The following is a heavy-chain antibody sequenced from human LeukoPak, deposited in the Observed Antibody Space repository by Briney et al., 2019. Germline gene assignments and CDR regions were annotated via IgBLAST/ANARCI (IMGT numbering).Heavy chain of an antibody. Sequence: GGSLRLSCAASGFTFSSYSMKWVRQAPGKGLEWVSSISSSSSYIYYADSVKGRFTISRDNAKNSLYLQMNSLRAEETAVYYCARSSGGSGLGFDYWGQGTLVTVSS. CDR1: GFTFSSYS. D-gene: IGHD2-15*01. V-gene: IGHV3-21*01. CDR3: ARSSGGSGLGFDY. CDR2: ISSSSSYI. J-gene: IGHJ4*02.